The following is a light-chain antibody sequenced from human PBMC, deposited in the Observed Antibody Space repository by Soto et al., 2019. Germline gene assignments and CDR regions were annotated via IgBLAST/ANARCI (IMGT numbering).Light chain of an antibody. CDR2: GAS. J-gene: IGKJ2*01. CDR3: QQYGSSPPVT. Sequence: EIVLTQSPGTLSLSPGERATLSCRASQSVSTSYLVWYQQKPGQAPRLLIYGASSRATGIPDRLSGSGSGTDYTITISRLEPEDFAAYYCQQYGSSPPVTFGQGTKLEIK. V-gene: IGKV3-20*01. CDR1: QSVSTSY.